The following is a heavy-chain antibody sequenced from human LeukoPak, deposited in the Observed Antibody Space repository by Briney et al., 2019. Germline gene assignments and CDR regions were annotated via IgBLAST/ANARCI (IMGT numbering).Heavy chain of an antibody. CDR3: ARDRSNPPEILWFGETSYYYYYGTDV. Sequence: PLETLSLTCTVSGGSISSYYWSWIRQPAGKGLEWIGRIYTSGSTNYNPSLKSRVTMSVDTSKNQFSLKLSSVTAADTAVYYCARDRSNPPEILWFGETSYYYYYGTDVWGQGTTVTVSS. CDR1: GGSISSYY. CDR2: IYTSGST. V-gene: IGHV4-4*07. D-gene: IGHD3-10*01. J-gene: IGHJ6*02.